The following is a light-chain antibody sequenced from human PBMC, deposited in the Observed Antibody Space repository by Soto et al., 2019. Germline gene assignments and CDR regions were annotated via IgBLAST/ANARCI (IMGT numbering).Light chain of an antibody. CDR2: WAS. CDR1: QSVLYSSDNKNY. Sequence: DIVMTQSPDSLAVSLGERATINCKSSQSVLYSSDNKNYLAWYQQKPGQPPKLVIYWASTRESGVPDRFSGSGSGADFPLPISSLQAEDVAVYYCQQYYSTPLTFGGGTKVEIK. V-gene: IGKV4-1*01. J-gene: IGKJ4*01. CDR3: QQYYSTPLT.